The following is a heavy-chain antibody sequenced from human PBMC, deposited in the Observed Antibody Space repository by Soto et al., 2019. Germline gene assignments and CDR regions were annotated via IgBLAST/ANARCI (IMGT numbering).Heavy chain of an antibody. Sequence: GGSLRLSCVASGFTFSTHAMSWVRQAPGKGLEWVSTFSGSGGNIYYAEPVKGRLTISRDDSKNTLYLQMNSLRVEDTAVYYCAKDPPWTVGPLAMDVWGQGTTVTV. J-gene: IGHJ6*02. CDR1: GFTFSTHA. D-gene: IGHD2-2*01. CDR2: FSGSGGNI. CDR3: AKDPPWTVGPLAMDV. V-gene: IGHV3-23*01.